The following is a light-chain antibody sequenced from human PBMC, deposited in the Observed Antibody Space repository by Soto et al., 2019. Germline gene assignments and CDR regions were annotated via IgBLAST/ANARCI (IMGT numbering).Light chain of an antibody. CDR2: DVS. J-gene: IGKJ1*01. V-gene: IGKV3-11*01. CDR3: QQRSYWT. CDR1: QSISSY. Sequence: EIVLTQSPATLSLSPGERATLSCRASQSISSYLAWYQQKPGQAPRLLIYDVSNRATGIPARFSGSGSGTDFTLTISSLEPEDFAVYCCQQRSYWTFGQGIKADIK.